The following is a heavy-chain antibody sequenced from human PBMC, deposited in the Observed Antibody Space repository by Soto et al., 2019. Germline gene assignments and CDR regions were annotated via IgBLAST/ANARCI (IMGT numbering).Heavy chain of an antibody. Sequence: QVQLVQSGAEVKKPGSSVKVSCKASGGTFSSYAISWVRQAPGQGLEWMGGIIPIFGTANYEQKFQGRVTIIADESTSTAYMEVSSLRSEDTAVYYCARGGLYGSGTIGYYYGMDVWGQGTTVTVSS. CDR1: GGTFSSYA. D-gene: IGHD3-10*01. J-gene: IGHJ6*02. CDR2: IIPIFGTA. V-gene: IGHV1-69*01. CDR3: ARGGLYGSGTIGYYYGMDV.